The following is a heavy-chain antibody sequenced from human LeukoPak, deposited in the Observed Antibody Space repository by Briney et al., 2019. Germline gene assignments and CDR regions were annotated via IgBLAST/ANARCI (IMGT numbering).Heavy chain of an antibody. D-gene: IGHD1-26*01. CDR3: AKGKGSGSDLFYSYYYMDV. CDR1: GFTFSSYA. Sequence: GGSLRLSCAASGFTFSSYAMSWVRQAPDKGLEWVAFIRYDGSNQYYADSVKGRFTISRDNSKNTLYLQMNSLGTEDMAVYYCAKGKGSGSDLFYSYYYMDVWGKGTTVTVSS. CDR2: IRYDGSNQ. V-gene: IGHV3-30*02. J-gene: IGHJ6*03.